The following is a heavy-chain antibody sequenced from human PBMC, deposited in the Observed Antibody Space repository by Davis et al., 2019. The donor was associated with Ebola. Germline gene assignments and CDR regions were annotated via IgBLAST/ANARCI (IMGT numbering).Heavy chain of an antibody. D-gene: IGHD1-26*01. CDR1: GGSVSSGCYY. CDR2: INHSGST. J-gene: IGHJ6*04. CDR3: ARRYSGRYSYHYGMDV. Sequence: SETLSLTCTVSGGSVSSGCYYWNWIRQTPGKGLEWIGEINHSGSTKYSPSLNSRVTISVDTSKNQFSLKLTSVTAADTAIYYCARRYSGRYSYHYGMDVWGKGTTVTVSS. V-gene: IGHV4-61*01.